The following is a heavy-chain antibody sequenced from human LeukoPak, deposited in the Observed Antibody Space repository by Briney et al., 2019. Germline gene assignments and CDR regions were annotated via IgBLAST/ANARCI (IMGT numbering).Heavy chain of an antibody. J-gene: IGHJ4*02. Sequence: GGSLRLSCAASGFTFSNYAMHWVRQAPGKGLEWVALISYDGSNKCYADSVKGLFTISRDNSKNTLYLQMNSLRGEDTAVYYCARGAPRNYDFWSGPFDYWGQGSLVTVSS. D-gene: IGHD3-3*01. V-gene: IGHV3-30-3*01. CDR2: ISYDGSNK. CDR1: GFTFSNYA. CDR3: ARGAPRNYDFWSGPFDY.